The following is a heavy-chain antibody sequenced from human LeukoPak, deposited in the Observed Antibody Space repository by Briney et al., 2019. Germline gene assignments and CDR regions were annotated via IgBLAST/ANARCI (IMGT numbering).Heavy chain of an antibody. CDR2: ISYDGSNK. J-gene: IGHJ4*02. CDR3: ARDLKSSRAYFDY. Sequence: GGSLRLSRAASGFTFSSYAMHWVRQAPGKGLEWVAVISYDGSNKYYADSVKGRFTISRDNSKNTLYLQMNSLRAEDTAVYYCARDLKSSRAYFDYWGQGTLVTVSS. CDR1: GFTFSSYA. V-gene: IGHV3-30*04.